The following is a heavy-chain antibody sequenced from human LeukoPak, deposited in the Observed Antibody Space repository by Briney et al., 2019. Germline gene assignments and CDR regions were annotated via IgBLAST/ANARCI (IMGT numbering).Heavy chain of an antibody. D-gene: IGHD2-2*02. CDR2: ISGSGGST. CDR1: GFTFTTYA. V-gene: IGHV3-23*01. CDR3: AREPCSSTSCYTHWFDP. Sequence: GGSLRLSCAASGFTFTTYAMSWVRQAPGKGLEWVSAISGSGGSTYYADSVKGRFTISRDNSKNTLYLQMNSLGAEDTAVYYCAREPCSSTSCYTHWFDPWGQGTLVTVSS. J-gene: IGHJ5*02.